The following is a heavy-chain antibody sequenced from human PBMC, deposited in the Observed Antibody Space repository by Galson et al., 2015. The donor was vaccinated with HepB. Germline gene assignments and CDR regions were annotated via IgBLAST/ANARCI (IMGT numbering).Heavy chain of an antibody. CDR1: GFTFSSYA. D-gene: IGHD2-2*01. V-gene: IGHV3-30-3*01. CDR3: ARDGGGTSRKPLYYYYYMGV. Sequence: SLRLSCAASGFTFSSYAMHWVRQAPGKGLEWVAVISYDGSNKYYADSVKGRFTISRDNSKNTLYLQMNSLRAEDTAVYYCARDGGGTSRKPLYYYYYMGVWGKGTTVTVSS. CDR2: ISYDGSNK. J-gene: IGHJ6*03.